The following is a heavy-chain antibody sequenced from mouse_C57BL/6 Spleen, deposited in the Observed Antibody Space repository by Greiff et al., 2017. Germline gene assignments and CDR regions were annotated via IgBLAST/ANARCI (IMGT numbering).Heavy chain of an antibody. CDR2: INPYNGGT. CDR1: GYTFTDYY. V-gene: IGHV1-19*01. CDR3: ARRGGPLYAMDY. J-gene: IGHJ4*01. Sequence: VHVKQSGPVLVKPGASVKMSCKASGYTFTDYYMNWVKQSHGKSLEWIGVINPYNGGTSYNQKFKGKATLTVDKSSSTAYMELNSLTSEDSAVYYCARRGGPLYAMDYWGQGTSVTVSS.